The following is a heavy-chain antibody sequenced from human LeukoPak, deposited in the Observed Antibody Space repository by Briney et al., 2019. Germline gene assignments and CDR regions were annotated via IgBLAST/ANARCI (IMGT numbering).Heavy chain of an antibody. Sequence: SSETLSLTCTVSGGSISSSSYYWGWIRQPPGKGLEWIGSIYYSGSTYYNPSLKSRVTISVDTSKNQFSLKLSSATAADTAVYYCFGDRGSYYAEYFQHWGQGTLVTVSS. CDR3: FGDRGSYYAEYFQH. V-gene: IGHV4-39*01. D-gene: IGHD1-26*01. J-gene: IGHJ1*01. CDR2: IYYSGST. CDR1: GGSISSSSYY.